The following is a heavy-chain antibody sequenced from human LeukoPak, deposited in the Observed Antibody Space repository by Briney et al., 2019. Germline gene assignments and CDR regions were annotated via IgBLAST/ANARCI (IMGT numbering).Heavy chain of an antibody. D-gene: IGHD2-15*01. Sequence: ASVKVSCKASGYTFTSYGISWVRQAPGQGLEWMGWSSGYNGNTNYAQKLQGRVTMTTDTSTSTAYMELRSLRSDDTAVYCCARGNYCSGGSCYDGAFDYWGQGTLVTVSS. CDR2: SSGYNGNT. CDR3: ARGNYCSGGSCYDGAFDY. V-gene: IGHV1-18*01. CDR1: GYTFTSYG. J-gene: IGHJ4*02.